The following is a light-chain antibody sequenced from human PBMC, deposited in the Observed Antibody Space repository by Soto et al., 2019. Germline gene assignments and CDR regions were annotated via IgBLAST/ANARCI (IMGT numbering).Light chain of an antibody. CDR3: QQYGSSSFT. J-gene: IGKJ3*01. V-gene: IGKV3-20*01. CDR2: GAS. CDR1: QSVSSSY. Sequence: EIVLAQSPGTLSLSPGERATLSCRASQSVSSSYLAWYQQKPGQAPRLLIYGASSRATGIPDRFSGSGSGTDFTLTISRLEPEDFAVYYCQQYGSSSFTFDPGTKVDIK.